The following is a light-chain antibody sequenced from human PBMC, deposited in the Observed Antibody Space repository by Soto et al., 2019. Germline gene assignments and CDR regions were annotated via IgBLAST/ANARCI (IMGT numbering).Light chain of an antibody. Sequence: QSVLTQPPSASGTPGQRVTISCSGSSSNIGTNTVIWYQQLPGAAHKLLIYSDNQRPSGVPDRVSGSKSGTSASLAISGLQSEDEADYYCAAWDVSLVVFGGGTKLTVL. V-gene: IGLV1-44*01. J-gene: IGLJ2*01. CDR1: SSNIGTNT. CDR3: AAWDVSLVV. CDR2: SDN.